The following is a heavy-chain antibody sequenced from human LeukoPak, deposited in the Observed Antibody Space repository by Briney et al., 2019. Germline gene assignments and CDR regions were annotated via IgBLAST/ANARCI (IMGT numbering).Heavy chain of an antibody. CDR3: AKTANDSSSWSAFDY. D-gene: IGHD6-13*01. Sequence: GGSLRLSCAASGFTFSSYAMSWVRQAPGKGLEWVSAISGSGGSTYYADSVKGRFTISRDNSKNTLYLQMNSLRAEGTAVYYCAKTANDSSSWSAFDYWGQGTLVTVSS. CDR1: GFTFSSYA. V-gene: IGHV3-23*01. J-gene: IGHJ4*02. CDR2: ISGSGGST.